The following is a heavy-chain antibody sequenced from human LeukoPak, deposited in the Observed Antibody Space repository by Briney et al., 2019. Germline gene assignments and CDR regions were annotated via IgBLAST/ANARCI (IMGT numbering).Heavy chain of an antibody. Sequence: SETLSLTCTVSGGSISSGDYYWSWIRQPPGKGREWIGYIYYSGSTYYNPSLKSRVTISVDTSKNQFSLKLSSVTAADTAVYYCAREWELLPHDAFDIWGQGTMVTVSS. CDR3: AREWELLPHDAFDI. CDR1: GGSISSGDYY. V-gene: IGHV4-30-4*08. J-gene: IGHJ3*02. CDR2: IYYSGST. D-gene: IGHD1-26*01.